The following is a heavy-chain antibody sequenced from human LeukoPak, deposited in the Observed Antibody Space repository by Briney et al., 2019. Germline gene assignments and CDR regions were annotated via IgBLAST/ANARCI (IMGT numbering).Heavy chain of an antibody. V-gene: IGHV4-39*07. CDR1: GGSINSSTYY. J-gene: IGHJ4*02. Sequence: SETLSLTCTVSGGSINSSTYYWGWIRQPPGKGLEWIGEINHSGSTNYNPSLKSRVTISVDTSKNQFSLKLSSVTAADTAVYYCARGRCSGGSCYFFDYWGQGTLVTVSS. CDR2: INHSGST. D-gene: IGHD2-15*01. CDR3: ARGRCSGGSCYFFDY.